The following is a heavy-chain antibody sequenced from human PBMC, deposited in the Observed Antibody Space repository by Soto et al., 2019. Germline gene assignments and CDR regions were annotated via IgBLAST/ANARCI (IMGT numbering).Heavy chain of an antibody. CDR3: AKDIGGVSGLFRYYYYYGMDV. CDR1: GFTFDDYA. J-gene: IGHJ6*02. D-gene: IGHD3-16*01. Sequence: EVQLVESGGGLVQPGRSLRLSCAASGFTFDDYAMHWVRQAPGKGLEWVSGISWNSGSIGYADSVKGRFTISRDHAKNSLYLQMNSLRAEDTALYYCAKDIGGVSGLFRYYYYYGMDVWGQGTTVTVSS. CDR2: ISWNSGSI. V-gene: IGHV3-9*01.